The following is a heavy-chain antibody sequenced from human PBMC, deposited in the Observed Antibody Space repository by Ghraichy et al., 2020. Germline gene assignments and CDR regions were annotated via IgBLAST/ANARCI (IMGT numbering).Heavy chain of an antibody. CDR1: GFSFSGSA. CDR3: TRIDEGGFDY. Sequence: GVLNISCAASGFSFSGSAIHWVRQVSGKGLEWIGRIRSKGNNYATAYAASVKGRFTVSRDDSKKTAWLQMNSLKTEDTAVYYCTRIDEGGFDYWGQGTLVTVSS. J-gene: IGHJ4*02. D-gene: IGHD3-16*01. V-gene: IGHV3-73*01. CDR2: IRSKGNNYAT.